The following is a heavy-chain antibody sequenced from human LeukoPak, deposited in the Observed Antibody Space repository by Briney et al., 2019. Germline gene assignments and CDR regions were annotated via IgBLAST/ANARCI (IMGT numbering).Heavy chain of an antibody. Sequence: HPGGTLRLSCAASGFTFRRYGMSWVRQAPGKGLEWVSSLSGSGGSTYYADAVKGRFTISRDNSKITLYLQLNSLRAEDTAVYYCAKGHSSSSVSYYYYYMDVWGKGTTVTVSS. CDR1: GFTFRRYG. CDR2: LSGSGGST. CDR3: AKGHSSSSVSYYYYYMDV. V-gene: IGHV3-23*01. D-gene: IGHD6-6*01. J-gene: IGHJ6*03.